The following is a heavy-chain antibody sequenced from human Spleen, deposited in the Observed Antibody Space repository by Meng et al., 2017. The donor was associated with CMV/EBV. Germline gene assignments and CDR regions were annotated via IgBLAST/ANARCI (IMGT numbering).Heavy chain of an antibody. CDR2: IRYDGSNK. Sequence: GESLKISCAASGFTFSSYGMHWVRQAPGKGLEWVAFIRYDGSNKYYADSVKGRFTISRDNSKNTLYLQMNSLRAEDTAVYYCARDGEGYSGYDRPSYYYYGMDVWGQGTTVTVSS. CDR3: ARDGEGYSGYDRPSYYYYGMDV. CDR1: GFTFSSYG. J-gene: IGHJ6*02. V-gene: IGHV3-30*02. D-gene: IGHD5-12*01.